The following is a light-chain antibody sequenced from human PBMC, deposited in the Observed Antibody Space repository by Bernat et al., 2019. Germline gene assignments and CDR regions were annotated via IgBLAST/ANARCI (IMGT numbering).Light chain of an antibody. Sequence: DIQMTQSLSSLSASVGDRVTITCQASQDIRNYLNWYQQKPGKAPKLLIYDASNLETGVPSRFSGSGSGTDFTFTISSLQPEDIATYYCQHYDNLPLTFGGGTKVEIK. CDR2: DAS. CDR1: QDIRNY. CDR3: QHYDNLPLT. V-gene: IGKV1-33*01. J-gene: IGKJ4*01.